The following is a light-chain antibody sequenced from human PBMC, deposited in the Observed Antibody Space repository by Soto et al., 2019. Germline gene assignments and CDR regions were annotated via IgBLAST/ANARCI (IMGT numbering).Light chain of an antibody. Sequence: EIVMTQSPATLSVSPGERATLSCRASQSVSSNLAWYQQKPGQAPRLLIYGASTRATGIPARFSGSGSGTKFTLTISSLQSEDFAVYYCQQYNNWPPLTFGGGNKGE. J-gene: IGKJ4*01. CDR3: QQYNNWPPLT. CDR1: QSVSSN. CDR2: GAS. V-gene: IGKV3-15*01.